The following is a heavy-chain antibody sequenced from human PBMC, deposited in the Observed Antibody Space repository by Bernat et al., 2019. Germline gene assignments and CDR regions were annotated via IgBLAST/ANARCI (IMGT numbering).Heavy chain of an antibody. V-gene: IGHV6-1*01. CDR3: ARDPGMCSSCVDY. CDR1: GDSVSSEAAT. J-gene: IGHJ4*02. Sequence: QVQLQQSGPGLVKPSQTLSLTCAISGDSVSSEAATWNWIRQSPSRGLEWLGRTYYRSQWYHNYAVSVKSRITINPDTSKNQFSLELKSVTPEDTAVYYCARDPGMCSSCVDYWGQGTLVTVSS. D-gene: IGHD2-21*01. CDR2: TYYRSQWYH.